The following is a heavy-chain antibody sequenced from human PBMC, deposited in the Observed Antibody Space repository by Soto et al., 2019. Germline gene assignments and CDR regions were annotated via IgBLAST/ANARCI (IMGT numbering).Heavy chain of an antibody. CDR1: GFTFSSYG. CDR3: ARDWSIAARAGRYYYYYGMDV. V-gene: IGHV3-33*01. Sequence: PGGSLRLSCAASGFTFSSYGMHWVRQAPGKGLEWVAVIWYDGSNKYYADSVKGRFTISRDNSKNTLYLQMNSLRAEDTAVYYCARDWSIAARAGRYYYYYGMDVWGQGTTVTVSS. CDR2: IWYDGSNK. D-gene: IGHD6-6*01. J-gene: IGHJ6*02.